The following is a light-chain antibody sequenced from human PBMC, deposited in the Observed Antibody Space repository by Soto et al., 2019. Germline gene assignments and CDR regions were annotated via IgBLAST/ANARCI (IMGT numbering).Light chain of an antibody. CDR2: RGN. V-gene: IGLV1-44*01. CDR3: AAWDDSLNGVV. J-gene: IGLJ2*01. Sequence: QSVLTQSPSASGTPGQRVTISCSGSNSNIGSNTVNWYQQLPGTAPKLLIYRGNQRPSGVPDRFSGSQSGTSASLAISGLQSEDEANYYCAAWDDSLNGVVSGGGTKLTVL. CDR1: NSNIGSNT.